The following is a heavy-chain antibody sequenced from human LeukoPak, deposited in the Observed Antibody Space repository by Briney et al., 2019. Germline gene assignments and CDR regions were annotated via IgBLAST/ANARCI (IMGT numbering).Heavy chain of an antibody. CDR2: MNPNSGIT. CDR1: GYTFTSYD. V-gene: IGHV1-8*01. CDR3: ARAGIAVAGQAEYFQH. J-gene: IGHJ1*01. D-gene: IGHD6-19*01. Sequence: ASVKVSCKASGYTFTSYDINWVRQATGQGLEWMGWMNPNSGITGYAQKFQGRVTMTRNTSISTAYMELSSLRSEDTAVYYCARAGIAVAGQAEYFQHWGQGTLVTVSS.